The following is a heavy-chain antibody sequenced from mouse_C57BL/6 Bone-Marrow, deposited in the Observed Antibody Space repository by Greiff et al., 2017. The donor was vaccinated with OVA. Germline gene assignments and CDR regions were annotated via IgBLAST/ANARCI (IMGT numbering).Heavy chain of an antibody. Sequence: VQLKESGGGLVKPGGSLKLSCAASGFTFSDYGMHWVRQAPEKGLEWVAYISSGSSTIYYADTVKGRFTISRDNAKNTLFLQMTSLRSEDTAMYYCERRNYDYWGQGTTLTVSS. CDR1: GFTFSDYG. J-gene: IGHJ2*01. V-gene: IGHV5-17*01. CDR3: ERRNYDY. CDR2: ISSGSSTI.